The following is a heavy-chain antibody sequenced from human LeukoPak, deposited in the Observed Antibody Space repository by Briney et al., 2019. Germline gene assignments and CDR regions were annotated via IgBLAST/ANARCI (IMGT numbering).Heavy chain of an antibody. CDR3: AREGRVAGTDY. CDR1: GFTFSSYS. CDR2: ISSSSSTI. Sequence: PGGSLRLSCAASGFTFSSYSMSWVRQAPGKGLEWVSYISSSSSTIYYADSVKGRFTISRDNAKNSLYLQMNSLRAEDTAVYYCAREGRVAGTDYWGQGTLVTVSS. V-gene: IGHV3-48*01. J-gene: IGHJ4*02. D-gene: IGHD6-19*01.